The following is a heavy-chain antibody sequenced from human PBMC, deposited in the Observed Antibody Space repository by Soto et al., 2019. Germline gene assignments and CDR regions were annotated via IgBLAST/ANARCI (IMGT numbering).Heavy chain of an antibody. V-gene: IGHV6-1*01. D-gene: IGHD6-19*01. CDR3: ARIPAIALAITVFDY. CDR2: TYYRSKWYN. CDR1: GDSVSSNCAA. J-gene: IGHJ4*02. Sequence: SQTLSLTCAISGDSVSSNCAAWNWIRQSPSRGLEWLGRTYYRSKWYNDYAVSVKSRITINPDTSKNQFSLQLNCATPEDTAVYYCARIPAIALAITVFDYRGQGTMVTVSS.